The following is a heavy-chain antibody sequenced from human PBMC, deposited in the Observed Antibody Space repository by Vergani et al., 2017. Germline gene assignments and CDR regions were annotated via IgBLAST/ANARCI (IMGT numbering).Heavy chain of an antibody. D-gene: IGHD3-3*01. CDR1: GFTFSSYG. Sequence: QVQLVESGGGVVQPGGSLRLSCAASGFTFSSYGMHWVRQAPGKGLEWVAFIRYDGSNKYYAASVKGRFTISGDNSKNTLYLKMNSLGAEDTVVYYCAEDEGRYDCYGMDVWGQGTTVIAS. CDR2: IRYDGSNK. V-gene: IGHV3-30*02. J-gene: IGHJ6*02. CDR3: AEDEGRYDCYGMDV.